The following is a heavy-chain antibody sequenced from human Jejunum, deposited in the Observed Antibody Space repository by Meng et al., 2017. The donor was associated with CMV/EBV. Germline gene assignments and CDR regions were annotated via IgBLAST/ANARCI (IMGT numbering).Heavy chain of an antibody. J-gene: IGHJ4*02. CDR2: VYSSGST. V-gene: IGHV4-59*01. D-gene: IGHD6-13*01. CDR1: SISSYY. CDR3: ARVPAELGSSSSWYYFDY. Sequence: SISSYYWTWIRPPPGKGLEWIGYVYSSGSTNYHPSLKSRVTISVDTSKNQFSLKLSSVTAADTAVYYCARVPAELGSSSSWYYFDYWGQGTLVTVSS.